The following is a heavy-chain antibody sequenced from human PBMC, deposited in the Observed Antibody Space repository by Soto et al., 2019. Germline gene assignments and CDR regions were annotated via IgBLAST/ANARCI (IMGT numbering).Heavy chain of an antibody. D-gene: IGHD3-22*01. Sequence: PSETLSLTCAVSGGSLSGGNWWTWIRQPPGKGLEWIGSIYYSGSTYYNPSLKSRVTISVDTSKNQFSLKLSSVTAADTAVYYCAGTYYYDSSGYLAPFDPWGQGTLVTVSS. CDR3: AGTYYYDSSGYLAPFDP. J-gene: IGHJ5*02. V-gene: IGHV4-39*01. CDR1: GGSLSGGNW. CDR2: IYYSGST.